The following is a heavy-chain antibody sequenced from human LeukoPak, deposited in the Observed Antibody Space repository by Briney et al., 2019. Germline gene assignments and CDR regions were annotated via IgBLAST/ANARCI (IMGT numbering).Heavy chain of an antibody. CDR2: IWYDGSNK. CDR1: GFTFSSYG. J-gene: IGHJ6*03. CDR3: ARASYSSSSGVFGGYYMDV. D-gene: IGHD6-6*01. Sequence: PGRSLRLSCAASGFTFSSYGMHWVRQAPGKGLEWVAVIWYDGSNKYYADSVKGRFTTSRDNSKNTLYLQMNSLRAEDTAVYYCARASYSSSSGVFGGYYMDVWGKGTTVTVSS. V-gene: IGHV3-33*01.